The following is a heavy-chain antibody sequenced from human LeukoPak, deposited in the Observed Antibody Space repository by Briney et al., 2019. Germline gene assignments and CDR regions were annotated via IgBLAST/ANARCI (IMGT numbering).Heavy chain of an antibody. Sequence: PGGSLRLSCAASGFTFSSYAMSWVRQAPGKGLEWVSAISGSGGSTYYADSVKGRFTISRDNSKNSLSLQMNSLRAEDTAVYYCARAITNYGYIFDYWGQGTLVTVSS. J-gene: IGHJ4*02. D-gene: IGHD5-18*01. V-gene: IGHV3-23*01. CDR1: GFTFSSYA. CDR2: ISGSGGST. CDR3: ARAITNYGYIFDY.